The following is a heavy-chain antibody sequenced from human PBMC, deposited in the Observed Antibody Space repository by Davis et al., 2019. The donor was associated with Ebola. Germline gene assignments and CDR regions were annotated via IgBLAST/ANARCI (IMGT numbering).Heavy chain of an antibody. Sequence: AASVKVSCKASGGTFSNKAISWVRQAPGQGLEWVGGIIPIFGATNYAQEFQGRVMITADESTSTAYMEMSSLRSEDTAVYYCATGRKTTLGLYYFAYWGQGAVVTVSS. D-gene: IGHD1-7*01. V-gene: IGHV1-69*13. CDR1: GGTFSNKA. J-gene: IGHJ4*02. CDR3: ATGRKTTLGLYYFAY. CDR2: IIPIFGAT.